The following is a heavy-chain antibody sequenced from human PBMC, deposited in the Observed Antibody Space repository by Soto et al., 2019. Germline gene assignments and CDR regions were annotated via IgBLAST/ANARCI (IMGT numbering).Heavy chain of an antibody. V-gene: IGHV3-23*01. CDR3: AKGKGHKCSGGSCYSSGLYYYYGMDV. CDR2: IYVSGGST. J-gene: IGHJ6*02. D-gene: IGHD2-15*01. CDR1: GFTFVSHA. Sequence: SPRLSCAAPGFTFVSHALSWVPPAPGEGLGWVSAIYVSGGSTYYADSVKGRFTISRDNSKNTLYLQMNSLRAEDTAVYYCAKGKGHKCSGGSCYSSGLYYYYGMDVWGQGTTVTVSS.